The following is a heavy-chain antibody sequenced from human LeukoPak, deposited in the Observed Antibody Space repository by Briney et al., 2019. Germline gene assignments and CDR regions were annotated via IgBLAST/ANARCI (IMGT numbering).Heavy chain of an antibody. CDR3: ARDTADIVVVPAAKAPYDYYMDV. CDR1: GFTFSSYS. V-gene: IGHV3-21*01. J-gene: IGHJ6*03. D-gene: IGHD2-2*01. CDR2: ISSSSSYI. Sequence: GGSLRLSCAASGFTFSSYSMNWVRQAPGKGLEWVSSISSSSSYIYYADSVKGRFTISRDNAKNSLYLQMNSLRAEDTAVYYCARDTADIVVVPAAKAPYDYYMDVWGKGTTVTVSS.